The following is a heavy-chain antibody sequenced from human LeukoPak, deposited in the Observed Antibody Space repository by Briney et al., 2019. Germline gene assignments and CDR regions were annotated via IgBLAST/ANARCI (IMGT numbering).Heavy chain of an antibody. J-gene: IGHJ4*02. D-gene: IGHD5-18*01. CDR1: GASISSYY. Sequence: SETLSLTCSVSGASISSYYWNWIRQPPGKGLEWIGYISYSGSTNYNPSLKSRLTMSVDRSKNQFSLKLSSVTAADTAVYYCATDRLYRGYSYGFDYWGQGTLVTVSS. CDR2: ISYSGST. CDR3: ATDRLYRGYSYGFDY. V-gene: IGHV4-59*01.